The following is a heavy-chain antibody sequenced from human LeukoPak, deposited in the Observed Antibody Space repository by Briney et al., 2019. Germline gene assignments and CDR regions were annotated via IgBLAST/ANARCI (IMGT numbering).Heavy chain of an antibody. CDR2: IWYDGSNK. CDR1: GFTFSSYG. J-gene: IGHJ4*02. CDR3: ARDYDILTGYYGGWPCPDY. Sequence: PGGSLRLSCAASGFTFSSYGMHWVRQAPGKGLEWVAVIWYDGSNKYYAGSVKGRFTISRDNSKNTLYLQMNSLRAEDTAVYYCARDYDILTGYYGGWPCPDYWGQGTLVTVSS. D-gene: IGHD3-9*01. V-gene: IGHV3-33*01.